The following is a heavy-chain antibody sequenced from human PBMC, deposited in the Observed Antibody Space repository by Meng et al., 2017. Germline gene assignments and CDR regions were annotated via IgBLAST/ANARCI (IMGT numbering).Heavy chain of an antibody. Sequence: QVQLVPSGAEVKKPGASVKVSCKTSGYTFTNYDINWVRQATGQGLEWVGWMKPKSGNTGFAQKFQGRVTMTRDTSITTAYMELGSLRSEYTAVYYCARVYGDIDYWGQGTLVTVSS. V-gene: IGHV1-8*01. CDR3: ARVYGDIDY. CDR1: GYTFTNYD. D-gene: IGHD4-17*01. CDR2: MKPKSGNT. J-gene: IGHJ4*02.